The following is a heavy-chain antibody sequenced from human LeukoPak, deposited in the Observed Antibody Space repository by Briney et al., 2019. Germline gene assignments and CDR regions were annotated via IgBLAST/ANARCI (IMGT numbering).Heavy chain of an antibody. CDR1: GGSFSGYY. CDR3: ARGYSMDV. Sequence: SETLSLTCAVYGGSFSGYYWSWIRQPPGKGLEWIGEISHSGSTNYNPSLKSRVTISVDTSKNQFSLKLSSVTAADTAVYYCARGYSMDVWGKGTTVTVSS. J-gene: IGHJ6*03. V-gene: IGHV4-34*01. CDR2: ISHSGST. D-gene: IGHD5-18*01.